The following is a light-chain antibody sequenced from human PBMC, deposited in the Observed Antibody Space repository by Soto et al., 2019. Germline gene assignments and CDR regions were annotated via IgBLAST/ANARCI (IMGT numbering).Light chain of an antibody. J-gene: IGKJ2*01. CDR3: QQYHNWPTQYT. CDR1: QSVASN. CDR2: GAS. V-gene: IGKV3-15*01. Sequence: EIVMTQSPASLSVSPGDGATLSCRASQSVASNVAWYQQKPGQGPRLLIHGASTRAVGVPARFSGSGSGTDFTLTISSMQSEDFAVYSCQQYHNWPTQYTFGQGTKLQIK.